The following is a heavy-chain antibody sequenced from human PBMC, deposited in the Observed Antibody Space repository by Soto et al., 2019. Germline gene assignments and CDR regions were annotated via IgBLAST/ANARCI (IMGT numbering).Heavy chain of an antibody. CDR1: GGTFSRYA. D-gene: IGHD2-8*01. V-gene: IGHV1-69*01. CDR2: ITPIFGTA. J-gene: IGHJ4*02. Sequence: QVQLIQSGAEVKKPGSSVKVSCKAYGGTFSRYAISWVRQAPGQGLEWMGGITPIFGTANYAQKFQGRVAITADESTRTSYMELRSLRSGDTAVYYCARDYTETVDGPTPYYFDHWGQGTLVTVSS. CDR3: ARDYTETVDGPTPYYFDH.